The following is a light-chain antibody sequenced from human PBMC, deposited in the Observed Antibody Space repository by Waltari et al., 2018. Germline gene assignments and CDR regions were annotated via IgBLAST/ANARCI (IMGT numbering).Light chain of an antibody. J-gene: IGKJ3*01. V-gene: IGKV1-33*01. CDR2: YAS. CDR1: QGINNY. Sequence: DIQMTQSPSSLSASVGDRVIITCRASQGINNYLTWYQQKPGKAPKPLIYYASNLETGVASRFSGSRSGTEYTLTISSLQPEDIATYYCQQYNNFPFTFGPGTKLDIK. CDR3: QQYNNFPFT.